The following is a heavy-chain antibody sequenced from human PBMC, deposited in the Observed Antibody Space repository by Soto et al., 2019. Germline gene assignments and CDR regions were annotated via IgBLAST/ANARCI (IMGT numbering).Heavy chain of an antibody. Sequence: ASVKVSCKAAGYTFISYGISWVRQAPGQGLEWMGWISIYNGNTNNAPNLQGRVTMTTDTSTSTAYMELRSLRSDDTAVYYCARDLSDFWSGYYLDWFDPWGQGTLVTVSS. CDR2: ISIYNGNT. CDR1: GYTFISYG. V-gene: IGHV1-18*04. D-gene: IGHD3-3*01. J-gene: IGHJ5*02. CDR3: ARDLSDFWSGYYLDWFDP.